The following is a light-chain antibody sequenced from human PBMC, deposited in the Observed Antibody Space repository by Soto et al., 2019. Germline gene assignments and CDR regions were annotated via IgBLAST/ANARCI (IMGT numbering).Light chain of an antibody. CDR1: SSDVGGYNY. Sequence: QSALTQPPSASGSPGQSVTISCTGTSSDVGGYNYVSWYQQHPGKAPKLMIYEVSKRPSGVPDCFSGSKSGNTASLTVSGLQGEDEADYYCSSYAGSNNLVFGGGTKLTVL. V-gene: IGLV2-8*01. J-gene: IGLJ2*01. CDR2: EVS. CDR3: SSYAGSNNLV.